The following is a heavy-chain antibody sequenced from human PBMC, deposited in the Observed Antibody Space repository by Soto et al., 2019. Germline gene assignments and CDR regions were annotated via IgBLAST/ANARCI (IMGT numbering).Heavy chain of an antibody. Sequence: QVQLVQSGAEVKKPGSSVKVSCKASGGTFSSYAISWVRQAPGQGLEWMGGIIPISDTTNYAQKFQGRVTITADESTSTASVELSRLRSEDTAVYYCASSQGSSTSLEIYYYYYYGMDVWGQGTTVTVSS. D-gene: IGHD2-2*01. V-gene: IGHV1-69*01. CDR2: IIPISDTT. CDR3: ASSQGSSTSLEIYYYYYYGMDV. J-gene: IGHJ6*02. CDR1: GGTFSSYA.